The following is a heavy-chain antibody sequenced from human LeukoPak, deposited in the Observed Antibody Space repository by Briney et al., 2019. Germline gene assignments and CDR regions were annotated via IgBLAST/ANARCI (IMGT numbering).Heavy chain of an antibody. CDR1: GGSISSGSYY. Sequence: SETLSLTCTVSGGSISSGSYYWSWIRQPAGKGLEWIGRIYTSGSTNYNPSLKSRVTISIDTSKNQFSLKLTSVTAADTAVYYCASQTYEYSYGFAFDIWGQGTMVTVSS. CDR3: ASQTYEYSYGFAFDI. D-gene: IGHD5-18*01. CDR2: IYTSGST. V-gene: IGHV4-61*02. J-gene: IGHJ3*02.